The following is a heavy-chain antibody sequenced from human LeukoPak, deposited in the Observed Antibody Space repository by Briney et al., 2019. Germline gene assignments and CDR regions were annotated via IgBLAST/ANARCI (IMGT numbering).Heavy chain of an antibody. CDR1: GFTFSNAW. D-gene: IGHD5-24*01. CDR2: IKSKTDGGTT. Sequence: GGSLRLSCAASGFTFSNAWMSWVRQAPGKGLEWVGRIKSKTDGGTTDYAAPVKGRFTISRDDSKNTLYLQMNSLKTEDTAVYYCTTSRPEMATIEAFDIWGQGTMVTVSS. CDR3: TTSRPEMATIEAFDI. V-gene: IGHV3-15*01. J-gene: IGHJ3*02.